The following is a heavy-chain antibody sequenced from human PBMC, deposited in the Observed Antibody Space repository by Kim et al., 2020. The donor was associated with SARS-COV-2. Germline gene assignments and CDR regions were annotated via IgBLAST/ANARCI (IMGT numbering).Heavy chain of an antibody. J-gene: IGHJ5*02. V-gene: IGHV3-23*01. CDR2: ISGSGGST. D-gene: IGHD3-3*01. CDR1: GFTFSSYA. Sequence: GGSLRLSCAASGFTFSSYAMSWVRQAPGKGLEWVSAISGSGGSTYYADSVKGRFTISRDNSKNTLYLQMNSLRAEDTAVYYCAKVVLRFLEWLSHTGWFDPWGQGTLVTVSS. CDR3: AKVVLRFLEWLSHTGWFDP.